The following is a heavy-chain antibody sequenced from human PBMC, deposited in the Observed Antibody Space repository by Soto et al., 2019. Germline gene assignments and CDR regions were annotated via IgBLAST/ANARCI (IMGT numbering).Heavy chain of an antibody. CDR1: GYTFTSYG. Sequence: ASVKVSCKASGYTFTSYGISWVRQAPGQGLEWMGWISAYNGNTNYAQKLQGRVTMTTDTSTSTAYMELRSLRSDDTAVYYCARVFVVVLASLPHYYYYYMDFWGKGTSVIGSS. CDR3: ARVFVVVLASLPHYYYYYMDF. J-gene: IGHJ6*03. V-gene: IGHV1-18*01. D-gene: IGHD2-2*01. CDR2: ISAYNGNT.